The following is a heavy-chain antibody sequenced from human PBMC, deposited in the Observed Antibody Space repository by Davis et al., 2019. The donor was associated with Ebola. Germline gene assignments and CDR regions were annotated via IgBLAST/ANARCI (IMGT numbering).Heavy chain of an antibody. CDR1: GYSFTDYY. J-gene: IGHJ4*02. CDR2: ISPDSGDT. CDR3: ARTKIVGGTGSPYYLDY. V-gene: IGHV1-2*06. D-gene: IGHD1-26*01. Sequence: SVKVSCKASGYSFTDYYMHWVRQAPGQGLEYMGRISPDSGDTRYAQKFQGRVTMTRDTSLSTAYMELSRLRSDDTAIYYCARTKIVGGTGSPYYLDYWGQGTLVTVSS.